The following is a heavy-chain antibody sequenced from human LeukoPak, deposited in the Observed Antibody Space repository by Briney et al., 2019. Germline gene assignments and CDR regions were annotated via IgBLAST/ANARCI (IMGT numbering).Heavy chain of an antibody. CDR1: GHAL. CDR2: IGPYKRNA. V-gene: IGHV1-18*01. Sequence: GASVKVSCKASGHALISWVRQAPGQGLEWMGWIGPYKRNANYAEKFQGRVTMTIDTSTGTAYMELRSLKPDDTAVYYCATPGGGELNAYYDYWGQGTLVTVSS. D-gene: IGHD1-7*01. CDR3: ATPGGGELNAYYDY. J-gene: IGHJ4*02.